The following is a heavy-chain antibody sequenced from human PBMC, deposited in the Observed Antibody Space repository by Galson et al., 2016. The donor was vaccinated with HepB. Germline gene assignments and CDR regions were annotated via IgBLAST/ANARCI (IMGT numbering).Heavy chain of an antibody. V-gene: IGHV3-23*01. D-gene: IGHD6-19*01. J-gene: IGHJ3*01. CDR2: ISSSDGRT. CDR1: GFTFNTYA. CDR3: AKSQFALPDSGWFNAFDL. Sequence: SLRLSCAASGFTFNTYAMTWVRQAPGKGLEWVSSISSSDGRTWYADSVRGRFTISTDNSKTTLYVQMNSPRVDDSAIYYCAKSQFALPDSGWFNAFDLWGQGTMVTVSS.